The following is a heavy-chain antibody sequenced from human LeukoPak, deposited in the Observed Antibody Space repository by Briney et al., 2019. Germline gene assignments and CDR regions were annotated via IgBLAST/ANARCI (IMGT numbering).Heavy chain of an antibody. V-gene: IGHV4-39*01. CDR3: ARGVVPADPALAADY. J-gene: IGHJ4*02. D-gene: IGHD2-2*01. Sequence: PSETLSLTCTVPGGSISSSSYYWGWIRQPPGKGLEWIGSIYYSGSTYYNPSLKSRVTISVDTSKNQFSLKLSSVTAADTAVYYCARGVVPADPALAADYWGQGTLVTVSS. CDR1: GGSISSSSYY. CDR2: IYYSGST.